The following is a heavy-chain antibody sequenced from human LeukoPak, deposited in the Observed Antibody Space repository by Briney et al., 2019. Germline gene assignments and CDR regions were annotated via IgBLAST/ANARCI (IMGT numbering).Heavy chain of an antibody. CDR2: ISVGSDVI. CDR3: AKSHVSTATGTGRYFDY. J-gene: IGHJ4*02. CDR1: GLTFSNSA. Sequence: PGGPLRLSCAVSGLTFSNSAMSWVRQAPGKGLEWVSAISVGSDVIYYADSVKGRFAISRDNSKHTVYLQMDSLRAEDTAVYYCAKSHVSTATGTGRYFDYWGQGTLVTVSS. D-gene: IGHD3-9*01. V-gene: IGHV3-23*01.